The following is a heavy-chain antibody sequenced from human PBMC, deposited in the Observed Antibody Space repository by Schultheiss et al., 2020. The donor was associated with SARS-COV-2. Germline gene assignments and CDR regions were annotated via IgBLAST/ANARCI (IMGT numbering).Heavy chain of an antibody. CDR1: GLRFSTYA. CDR2: INWNGGST. J-gene: IGHJ4*02. D-gene: IGHD3-3*01. V-gene: IGHV3-NL1*01. CDR3: AKDRLGRALRFLEWLLPDY. Sequence: GESLKISCAASGLRFSTYAMHWVRQAPGKGLEWVSGINWNGGSTGYADSVKGRFTISRDNSKNTLYLQMNSLRAEDTAVYYCAKDRLGRALRFLEWLLPDYWGQGTLVTVSS.